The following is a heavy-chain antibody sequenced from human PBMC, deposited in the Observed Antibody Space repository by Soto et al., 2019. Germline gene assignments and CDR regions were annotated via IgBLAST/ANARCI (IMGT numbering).Heavy chain of an antibody. CDR2: IFSNDEK. J-gene: IGHJ3*02. CDR3: ARIPAAMEVSGAFDI. CDR1: GFSLSNARMG. D-gene: IGHD2-2*01. Sequence: QVTLKESGPVLVKPTETLTLTCTVSGFSLSNARMGVSWIRQPPGKALEWLAHIFSNDEKSYSTSLKSRLTISKDTSKSPVVLTMTNMDPVDKATYYCARIPAAMEVSGAFDIWGQGTMVTVSS. V-gene: IGHV2-26*01.